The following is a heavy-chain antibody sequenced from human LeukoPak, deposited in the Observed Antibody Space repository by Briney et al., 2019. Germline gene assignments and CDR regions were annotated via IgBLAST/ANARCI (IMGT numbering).Heavy chain of an antibody. CDR2: IKQDGSEK. Sequence: GGSLRLSCAASGFTFSSYWMSWVRQVPGKGLEWVANIKQDGSEKYYVDSVKGRFTISRDNAKNSLYLQMNSLRAEDTAVYYCARDRSSWSLDYWGQGTLVTVSS. V-gene: IGHV3-7*03. CDR1: GFTFSSYW. D-gene: IGHD6-13*01. CDR3: ARDRSSWSLDY. J-gene: IGHJ4*02.